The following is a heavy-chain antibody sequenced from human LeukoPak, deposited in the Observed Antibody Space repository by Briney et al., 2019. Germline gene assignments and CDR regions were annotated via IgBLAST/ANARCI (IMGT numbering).Heavy chain of an antibody. CDR2: ISSSSSYI. J-gene: IGHJ6*03. CDR1: GFTFISYS. V-gene: IGHV3-21*01. Sequence: PGGSLRLSCAASGFTFISYSMNSVRQAPGKGLGWVSSISSSSSYIYYADSVKGRFTISRDNAKNSLYLQMNSLRAEDTAVYYCARDQSRYCSSTSCYTGDYYYYMDVWGKGTTVTVSS. CDR3: ARDQSRYCSSTSCYTGDYYYYMDV. D-gene: IGHD2-2*02.